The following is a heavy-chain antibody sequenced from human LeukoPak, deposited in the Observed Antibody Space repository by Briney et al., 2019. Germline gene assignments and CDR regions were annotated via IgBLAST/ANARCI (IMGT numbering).Heavy chain of an antibody. CDR3: ARVHFWSGYSYYFDY. V-gene: IGHV4-59*01. Sequence: SETLSLTCTVSDGSLSSFYWGWIRQPPGKGLEWSGYIYYSGSTNYNPSLKSRVTISVDMSKNQFSLKLRSVTAADTAVYYCARVHFWSGYSYYFDYWGQGTLVTVSS. J-gene: IGHJ4*02. CDR2: IYYSGST. CDR1: DGSLSSFY. D-gene: IGHD3-3*02.